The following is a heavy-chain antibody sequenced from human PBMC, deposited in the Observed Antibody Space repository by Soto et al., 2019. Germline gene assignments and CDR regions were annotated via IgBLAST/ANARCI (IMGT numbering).Heavy chain of an antibody. CDR2: INHSEST. CDR1: GGSCSGYY. CDR3: ARRRRGYSYGYGVPNAFDI. D-gene: IGHD5-18*01. J-gene: IGHJ3*02. Sequence: PSETLSLTCAVYGGSCSGYYWSWIRQPPGKGLEWIGEINHSESTNYNPSLKSRVTISVDTSKNQFSLKLSSVTAADTAVYYCARRRRGYSYGYGVPNAFDIWGQGTMVTVSS. V-gene: IGHV4-34*01.